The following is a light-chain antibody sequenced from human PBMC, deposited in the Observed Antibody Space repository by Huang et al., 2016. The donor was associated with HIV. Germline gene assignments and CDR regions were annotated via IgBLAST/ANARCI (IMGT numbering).Light chain of an antibody. V-gene: IGKV1-39*01. CDR1: QSIDTY. J-gene: IGKJ1*01. CDR3: QQTYSTFWT. CDR2: AAS. Sequence: DIRMTQSPSSLSASVGDRVTITCRASQSIDTYLNWYQQKPGKAPNLLIYAASSLQSGVPLRFSGSGSGTDFTLTITSLQPEDFATYYCQQTYSTFWTFGQGTKVEIK.